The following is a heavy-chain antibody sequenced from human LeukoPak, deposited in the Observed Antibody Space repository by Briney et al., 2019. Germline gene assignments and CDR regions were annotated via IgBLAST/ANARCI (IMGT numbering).Heavy chain of an antibody. J-gene: IGHJ4*02. V-gene: IGHV4-61*10. CDR3: ARYLTGTATFDY. CDR2: IYYSGST. CDR1: GGSISSGSYY. Sequence: SQTLSLTCTVSGGSISSGSYYWSWIRQPAGKGLEWIGYIYYSGSTNYNPSLRSRVTISVDTSKNQFSLKLSSVTAADTAMYYCARYLTGTATFDYWGQGTLVTVSA. D-gene: IGHD1-1*01.